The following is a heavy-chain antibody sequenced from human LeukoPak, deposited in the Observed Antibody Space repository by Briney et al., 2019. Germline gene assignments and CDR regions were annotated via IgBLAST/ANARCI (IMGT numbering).Heavy chain of an antibody. Sequence: PSETLSLTCAVSGYSISSGYYWGWIRQPPGKGLEWIGSIYHSGSTYYNPSLKGRVTISVDTSKKQFSLKLSSVTAADTAVYYCARQGPSSGYYAKYNWFDPWGQGTLVTVSS. CDR2: IYHSGST. CDR1: GYSISSGYY. CDR3: ARQGPSSGYYAKYNWFDP. D-gene: IGHD3-3*01. V-gene: IGHV4-38-2*01. J-gene: IGHJ5*02.